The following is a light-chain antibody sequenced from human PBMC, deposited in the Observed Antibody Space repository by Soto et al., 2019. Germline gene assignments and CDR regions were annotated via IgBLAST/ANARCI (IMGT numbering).Light chain of an antibody. V-gene: IGLV2-14*01. Sequence: TQPASVSGTPGQSITISCTGSNSDVGIYDFVSWYQHHPGRAPKLIVSEVSHRPSGVSNRFSGSKSGNTASLTISGLQSEDEADYYCISYTSDDVRYVFGTGTKVTVL. CDR3: ISYTSDDVRYV. CDR1: NSDVGIYDF. CDR2: EVS. J-gene: IGLJ1*01.